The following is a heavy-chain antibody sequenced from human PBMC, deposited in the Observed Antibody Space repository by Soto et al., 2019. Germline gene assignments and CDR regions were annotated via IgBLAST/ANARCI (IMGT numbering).Heavy chain of an antibody. Sequence: AASVKVSCKASGGTFSSYAISWVRQAPGQGLEWMGGIIPIFGTANYAQKFQGRVTITADKSTSTAYMELSSLRSEDTAVYYCARWQAPYCSGGSCPQNNWFDPWGQGTLVTVS. V-gene: IGHV1-69*06. D-gene: IGHD2-15*01. CDR3: ARWQAPYCSGGSCPQNNWFDP. CDR2: IIPIFGTA. J-gene: IGHJ5*02. CDR1: GGTFSSYA.